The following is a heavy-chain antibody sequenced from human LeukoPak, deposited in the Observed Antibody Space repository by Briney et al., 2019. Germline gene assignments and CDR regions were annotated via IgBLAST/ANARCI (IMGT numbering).Heavy chain of an antibody. CDR1: GFTFSNAW. J-gene: IGHJ4*02. CDR2: IKSKTDGGTT. Sequence: GGSLRLSCAASGFTFSNAWMSWVRQAPGKGLEWVGRIKSKTDGGTTDYAAPVKGRFTISRDDSENTLYLQMNSLKTEDTAVYYCTTDLYCGGDCYPSGDYWGQGTLVTVSS. CDR3: TTDLYCGGDCYPSGDY. V-gene: IGHV3-15*01. D-gene: IGHD2-21*02.